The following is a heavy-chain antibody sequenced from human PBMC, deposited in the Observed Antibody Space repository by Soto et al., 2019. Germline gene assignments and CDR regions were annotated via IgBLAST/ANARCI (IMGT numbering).Heavy chain of an antibody. CDR1: GFTFSNYW. J-gene: IGHJ4*02. D-gene: IGHD3-10*01. Sequence: LRLSCAASGFTFSNYWMTWVRQAPGKGLEWVANIVKDGNEKSYVDSVKGRFTISRDNAKNSLYLEMNNLRVEDTAVYYCARDWGGLGYWGQGTLVTVSS. CDR2: IVKDGNEK. CDR3: ARDWGGLGY. V-gene: IGHV3-7*03.